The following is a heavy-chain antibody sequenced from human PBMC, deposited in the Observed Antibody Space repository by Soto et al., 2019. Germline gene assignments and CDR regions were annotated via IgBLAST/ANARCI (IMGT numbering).Heavy chain of an antibody. CDR2: IRRDGRGI. CDR3: ARDSGVYPAQDY. V-gene: IGHV3-74*03. D-gene: IGHD6-6*01. Sequence: EVQLVESGGGLVQPGGSLRLSCAASGFTFRSYWMHWVRQAPGKGLVWVSRIRRDGRGITYADSVKGRITISRDNAKNTVYREMNSLRAEDTDVYYCARDSGVYPAQDYWGQGTLVTVSS. CDR1: GFTFRSYW. J-gene: IGHJ4*02.